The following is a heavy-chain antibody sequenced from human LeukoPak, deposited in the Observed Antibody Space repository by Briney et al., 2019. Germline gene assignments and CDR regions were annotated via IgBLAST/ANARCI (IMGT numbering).Heavy chain of an antibody. Sequence: PSETLSLTCTVSGASISSYYWSWIRQPPGKGLEWTGYVFYSGSTNYNPSLRSRVTISVDTSKNQFSLKLSSVTAADTAVYYCARVAYSSGWYISAFDIWSQGTMVTVSS. CDR1: GASISSYY. CDR3: ARVAYSSGWYISAFDI. J-gene: IGHJ3*02. D-gene: IGHD6-19*01. CDR2: VFYSGST. V-gene: IGHV4-59*01.